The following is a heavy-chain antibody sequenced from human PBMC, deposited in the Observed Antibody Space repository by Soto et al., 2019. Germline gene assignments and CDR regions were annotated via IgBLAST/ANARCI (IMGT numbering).Heavy chain of an antibody. CDR2: INPIFSTA. J-gene: IGHJ6*02. V-gene: IGHV1-69*06. CDR3: ATTPGYSYGPPRV. Sequence: SVKVSCKASGGTFSSYSISWVRQAPGQGLEGMGGINPIFSTANYAQKLQGRVTITADKSTSTAYMELRSLRSEDTAVYYCATTPGYSYGPPRVWGQGTMVTVSS. D-gene: IGHD5-18*01. CDR1: GGTFSSYS.